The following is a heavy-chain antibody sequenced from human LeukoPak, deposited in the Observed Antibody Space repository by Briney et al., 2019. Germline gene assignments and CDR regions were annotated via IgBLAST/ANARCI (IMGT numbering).Heavy chain of an antibody. J-gene: IGHJ4*02. D-gene: IGHD3-22*01. CDR1: GFPFSSYG. Sequence: GRSLRLSCAASGFPFSSYGMHWVRQAPGKGLEWVAVISYDGSNKYFADSVKGRFTISRDNSKNTLYLQMNSLRAEDTAVYYCAKSADTMIVVVIPTPDYWGQGTLVTVSS. CDR3: AKSADTMIVVVIPTPDY. V-gene: IGHV3-30*18. CDR2: ISYDGSNK.